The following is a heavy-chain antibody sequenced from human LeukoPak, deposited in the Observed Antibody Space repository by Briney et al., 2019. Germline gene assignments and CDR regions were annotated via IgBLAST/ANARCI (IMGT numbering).Heavy chain of an antibody. J-gene: IGHJ4*02. V-gene: IGHV4-39*01. D-gene: IGHD3-22*01. Sequence: PSETLSLTCSVSGGSITDDNYHWGWLGPPQGQGLEGVGSFYYRWSTCYMLYLKSRITISVNTSKTQFSLKLGSVTAADTSVYYFAIRLCYCDRSAFSFDSWGERTLVTVSS. CDR2: FYYRWST. CDR3: AIRLCYCDRSAFSFDS. CDR1: GGSITDDNYH.